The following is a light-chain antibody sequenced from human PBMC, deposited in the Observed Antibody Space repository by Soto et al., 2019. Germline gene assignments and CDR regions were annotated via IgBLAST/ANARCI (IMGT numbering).Light chain of an antibody. Sequence: DIQMTQSPSSLSASVGARVTITCRASHDITNYLAWYQQKPGKVPKLLIYAASTLQSGVPSRFSGSGSWTDFTLTINSLQPEDVATYYCQKYNSASWTFGPGTKVEI. CDR2: AAS. J-gene: IGKJ1*01. V-gene: IGKV1-27*01. CDR3: QKYNSASWT. CDR1: HDITNY.